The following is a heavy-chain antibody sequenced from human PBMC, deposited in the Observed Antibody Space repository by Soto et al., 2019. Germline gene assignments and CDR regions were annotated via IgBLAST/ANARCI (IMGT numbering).Heavy chain of an antibody. CDR2: IYNTGST. Sequence: SETLSLTCTVSGGSISGYYWSWIRQPPGKGLEWIGYIYNTGSTVYNPSFKSRVTISVDTSMNQFSLKLSSVTAADTAVYYCARAVRDASNYYCPGAMDVWGQGTTVIVSS. D-gene: IGHD2-15*01. CDR1: GGSISGYY. V-gene: IGHV4-59*01. CDR3: ARAVRDASNYYCPGAMDV. J-gene: IGHJ6*02.